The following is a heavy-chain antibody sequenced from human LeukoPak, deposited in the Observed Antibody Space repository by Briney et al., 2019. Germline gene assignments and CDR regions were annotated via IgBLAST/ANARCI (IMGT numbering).Heavy chain of an antibody. Sequence: SETLSLTCTVSGGSISSYYWSWIRQPPGKGLEWIGYIYYSGSTNYNPSLKSRVTISVDTSKNQFSLKLSSVTAADTAVYYCAGDGWLAGYWGQGALVTVSS. CDR2: IYYSGST. V-gene: IGHV4-59*12. J-gene: IGHJ4*02. CDR1: GGSISSYY. D-gene: IGHD3-22*01. CDR3: AGDGWLAGY.